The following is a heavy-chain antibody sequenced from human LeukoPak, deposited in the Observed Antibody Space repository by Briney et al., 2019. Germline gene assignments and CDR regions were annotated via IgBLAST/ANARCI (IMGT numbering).Heavy chain of an antibody. V-gene: IGHV3-30*02. CDR1: GFTFSSYG. Sequence: GGSLRLSCAASGFTFSSYGMHWVRQAPGKGLEWVAFIRYDGSNKYYADSMKGRFTISRYNSKNTLYLQMNSLRAEDTAVYYCAKDHLANYYYYYMDVWGKGTTVTISS. CDR3: AKDHLANYYYYYMDV. CDR2: IRYDGSNK. J-gene: IGHJ6*03.